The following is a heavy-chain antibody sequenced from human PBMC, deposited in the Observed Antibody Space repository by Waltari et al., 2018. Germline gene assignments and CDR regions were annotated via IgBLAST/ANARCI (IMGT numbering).Heavy chain of an antibody. J-gene: IGHJ4*02. D-gene: IGHD3-22*01. V-gene: IGHV1-69*02. CDR1: GGTLSDYT. CDR3: ARPPPMYYYDSSGYFFID. CDR2: ISPIFGKA. Sequence: QVQMVQSGAEVKKPGSSVKVSCKTSGGTLSDYTINWVRQAPGQGLEWMGRISPIFGKANYAQKFQGRVTFTADKSTHTAYMELSSLRSEDTAVYYCARPPPMYYYDSSGYFFIDWGQGTLVTVSS.